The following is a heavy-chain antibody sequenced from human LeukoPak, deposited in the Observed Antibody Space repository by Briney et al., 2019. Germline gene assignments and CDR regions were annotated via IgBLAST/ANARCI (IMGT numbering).Heavy chain of an antibody. CDR2: ISYDGGNK. D-gene: IGHD1-26*01. CDR1: GFTFSSYW. J-gene: IGHJ4*02. Sequence: GGSLRLSCAASGFTFSSYWMHWVRQAPSQGLEWVAVISYDGGNKYYADSVKGRFTISRDNSKNTLYLQMNSLRPEDTAVYYCARKSGSTACFDYWGQGTLVTVSS. CDR3: ARKSGSTACFDY. V-gene: IGHV3-30*03.